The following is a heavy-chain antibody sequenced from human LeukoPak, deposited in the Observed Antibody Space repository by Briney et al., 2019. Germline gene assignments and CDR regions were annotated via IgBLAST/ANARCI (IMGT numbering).Heavy chain of an antibody. CDR3: ARRSVVTSFDY. Sequence: VASVKVSCKTSGYTFTDYYMHWVRQAPGQGLEWMGWISPRSGDTSYAQKFQGRVTMTRDTSTSTVYMELSSLKASDTAMYYCARRSVVTSFDYWGQGTLVTVSS. CDR1: GYTFTDYY. CDR2: ISPRSGDT. V-gene: IGHV1-2*02. D-gene: IGHD2-21*02. J-gene: IGHJ4*02.